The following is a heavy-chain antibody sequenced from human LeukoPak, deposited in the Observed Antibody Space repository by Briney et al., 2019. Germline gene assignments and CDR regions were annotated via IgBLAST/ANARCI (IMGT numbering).Heavy chain of an antibody. CDR3: ARDFFSYGPYGMDV. CDR2: ISAYNGNT. J-gene: IGHJ6*02. Sequence: GASVKVSCKASGYTFTSYGISWVRQAPGQGLEWMGWISAYNGNTNYAQKLQGRVTMTTDTSTSTAYMELRSLRSDDTAVYYCARDFFSYGPYGMDVWGQGTTVTVSS. CDR1: GYTFTSYG. V-gene: IGHV1-18*01. D-gene: IGHD5-18*01.